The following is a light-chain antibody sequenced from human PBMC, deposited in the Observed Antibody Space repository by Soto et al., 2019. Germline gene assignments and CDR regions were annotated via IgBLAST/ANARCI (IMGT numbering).Light chain of an antibody. J-gene: IGKJ5*01. CDR3: QQYKSWHPIT. V-gene: IGKV3-15*01. CDR1: QSVSSN. Sequence: EILMTQSPATLSVSPGERATLSCRASQSVSSNLAWYQQKPGQAPRLLLYGASTRANGVPPRFSGGGSGTEFTLTISSLQSEDSAIYYCQQYKSWHPITFGQGTRLEI. CDR2: GAS.